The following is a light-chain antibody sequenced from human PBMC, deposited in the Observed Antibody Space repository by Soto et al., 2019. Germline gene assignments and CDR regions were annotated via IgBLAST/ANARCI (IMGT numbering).Light chain of an antibody. V-gene: IGKV3-20*01. CDR2: GAS. Sequence: EIVLTQCPGTLSLSPGERATLSCRASQSVSNNYLAWYQQKPGQAPRLLIYGASNRATGIQDRFSGSGSGTDSTLTIRRLEPEDFAVYYCQQYGSSGTCGQGTKVDIK. CDR1: QSVSNNY. J-gene: IGKJ1*01. CDR3: QQYGSSGT.